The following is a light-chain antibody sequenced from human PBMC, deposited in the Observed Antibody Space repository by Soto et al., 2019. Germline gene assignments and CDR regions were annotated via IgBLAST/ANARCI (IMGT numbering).Light chain of an antibody. CDR1: QGISSW. CDR2: AAS. CDR3: QQADSFPIT. Sequence: DIQMTQSPSSVSASVGDRVTITCRASQGISSWLAWHQQKPGKVPKLLIYAASSLQSGVPSRFSGSGSGTDFTLTISSLQPEDFATYYCQQADSFPITFGQGTRLEIK. V-gene: IGKV1-12*01. J-gene: IGKJ5*01.